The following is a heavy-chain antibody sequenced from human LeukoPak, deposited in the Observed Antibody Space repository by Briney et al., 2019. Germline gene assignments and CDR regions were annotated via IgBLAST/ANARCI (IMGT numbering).Heavy chain of an antibody. J-gene: IGHJ4*02. D-gene: IGHD3-10*01. Sequence: SETLSLTRTVSGGSISSTDYYWGWIRQPPGKGLEWIGTISFSGSTYYNPSLKSRVTISADTSKNQLSLKLTSVTAADTAVYFCARDNYRPAWFYYWGQGALVTVPS. CDR2: ISFSGST. CDR3: ARDNYRPAWFYY. CDR1: GGSISSTDYY. V-gene: IGHV4-39*02.